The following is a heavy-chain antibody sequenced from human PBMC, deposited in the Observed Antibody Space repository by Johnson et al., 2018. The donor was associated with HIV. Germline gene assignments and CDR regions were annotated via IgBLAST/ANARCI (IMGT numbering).Heavy chain of an antibody. CDR1: GFTFSSYA. D-gene: IGHD3-3*01. CDR2: ISYDGSNK. J-gene: IGHJ3*01. CDR3: TTGLTIFGVVFLDAFDL. Sequence: QVKLVESGGGVVQPGRSLRLSCAASGFTFSSYAMHWVRQAPGKGLEWVAVISYDGSNKYYADSVKGRFTISRDNSKNTLYLQMNSLKNEDTAMYYCTTGLTIFGVVFLDAFDLWGQGTMVTVSS. V-gene: IGHV3-30-3*01.